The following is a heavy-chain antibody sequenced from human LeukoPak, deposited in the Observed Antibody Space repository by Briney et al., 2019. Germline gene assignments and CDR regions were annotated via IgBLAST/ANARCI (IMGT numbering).Heavy chain of an antibody. CDR1: GGTFSSYA. D-gene: IGHD3-10*01. Sequence: ASVKVSCKASGGTFSSYAISWVRQAPGQGLEWMGGIIPIFGTANYAQKFQGRVTITTDESTSTAYMELSSLRAEDTAVYYCAKERGEYGSGRGSWFDPWGQGTLVTVSS. J-gene: IGHJ5*02. CDR3: AKERGEYGSGRGSWFDP. V-gene: IGHV1-69*05. CDR2: IIPIFGTA.